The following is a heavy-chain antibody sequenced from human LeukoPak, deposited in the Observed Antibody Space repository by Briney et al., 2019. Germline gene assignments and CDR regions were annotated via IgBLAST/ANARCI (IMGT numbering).Heavy chain of an antibody. Sequence: GSSVKVSCKXSGGTFSSYAISWVRQAPGQGLEWMGGIIPIFGTANYAQKFQGRVTITADESTSTAYMELSSLRSEDTAVYYCARDRRGDGYAGYWGQGTLVTVSS. CDR1: GGTFSSYA. D-gene: IGHD5-12*01. CDR3: ARDRRGDGYAGY. J-gene: IGHJ4*02. V-gene: IGHV1-69*01. CDR2: IIPIFGTA.